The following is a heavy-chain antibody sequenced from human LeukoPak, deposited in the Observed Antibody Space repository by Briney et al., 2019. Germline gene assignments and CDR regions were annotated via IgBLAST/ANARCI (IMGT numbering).Heavy chain of an antibody. CDR2: INHSGST. J-gene: IGHJ4*02. V-gene: IGHV4-34*01. D-gene: IGHD6-13*01. CDR1: GGSFSGYY. Sequence: SETLSLTCAVYGGSFSGYYWSWIRQPPGEGLEWIGEINHSGSTNYNPSLKSRVTISVDTSKNQFSLKLSSVTAADTAVYYCARTPPRGSWPRGGDYWGQGTLVTVSS. CDR3: ARTPPRGSWPRGGDY.